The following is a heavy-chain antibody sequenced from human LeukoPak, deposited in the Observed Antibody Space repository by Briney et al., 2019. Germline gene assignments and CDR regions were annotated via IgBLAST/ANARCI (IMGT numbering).Heavy chain of an antibody. V-gene: IGHV3-9*03. CDR3: ARGGYYGSGPMDV. CDR2: ISWNSGSI. CDR1: GFTLDDYA. J-gene: IGHJ6*04. Sequence: GGSLRLSCAASGFTLDDYAMHRVRQAPGKGLEWVSGISWNSGSIGYADSVKGRFTISRDNAKNSLYLQMNSLRAEDMALYYCARGGYYGSGPMDVWGKGTTVTVSS. D-gene: IGHD3-10*01.